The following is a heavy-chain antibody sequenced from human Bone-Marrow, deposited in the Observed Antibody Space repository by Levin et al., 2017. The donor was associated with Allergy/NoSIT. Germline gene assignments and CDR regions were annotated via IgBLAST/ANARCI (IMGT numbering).Heavy chain of an antibody. D-gene: IGHD5-12*01. V-gene: IGHV3-23*01. Sequence: LSLTCAASGFTFSNYAMSWVRQAPGKGLEWVSGISNSGGDTYYADSVKGRFTISRDNYQNTLSLQMNSLRAEDTAVYYCAKDGASRGYSGYWPWYYYYGLDVWGQGTTVTVSS. CDR2: ISNSGGDT. CDR1: GFTFSNYA. CDR3: AKDGASRGYSGYWPWYYYYGLDV. J-gene: IGHJ6*02.